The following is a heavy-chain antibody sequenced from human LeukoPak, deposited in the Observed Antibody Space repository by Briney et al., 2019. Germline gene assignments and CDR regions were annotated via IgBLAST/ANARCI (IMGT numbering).Heavy chain of an antibody. J-gene: IGHJ4*02. CDR2: ISLTGRT. V-gene: IGHV4-4*02. CDR1: GGPITSTNW. D-gene: IGHD1-26*01. CDR3: TRESGPYCPFGY. Sequence: PSGTLSLTCGVSGGPITSTNWWSWVRQPPGQGLEWIGEISLTGRTNYNPSLIGRVIMSLDESRNQLSLTLTSVTAADTAMYYCTRESGPYCPFGYWGQGTLVVVP.